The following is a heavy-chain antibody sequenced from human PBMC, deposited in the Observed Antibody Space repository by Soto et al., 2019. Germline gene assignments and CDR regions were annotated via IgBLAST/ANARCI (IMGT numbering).Heavy chain of an antibody. D-gene: IGHD5-12*01. J-gene: IGHJ4*02. CDR1: GFSLSNAKMG. V-gene: IGHV2-26*01. CDR2: IFSNDEK. Sequence: QVTLKESGPVLVKPTETLTLTCTVSGFSLSNAKMGVTWIRQPPGKALEWLAHIFSNDEKSYSKSLKSRLTIPKDTTKSQVVLTMTNMDPVDTATYYCARISRDGYNYLDYWGQGTLVTVSS. CDR3: ARISRDGYNYLDY.